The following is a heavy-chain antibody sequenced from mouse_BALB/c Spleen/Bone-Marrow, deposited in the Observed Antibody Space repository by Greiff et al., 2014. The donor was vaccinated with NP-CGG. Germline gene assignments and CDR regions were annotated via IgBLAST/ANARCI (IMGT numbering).Heavy chain of an antibody. Sequence: EVKLVESGGGLVQPGESLKLSCESNEYEFPSHDMSWVRKTPEKRLELVAAINSHGGITNYPDTMERRFTISRDNTKKTLYLQMSSLKSEDTALYYCARHGFYYAMDYWGQGASVTVSS. CDR2: INSHGGIT. V-gene: IGHV5-2*01. CDR3: ARHGFYYAMDY. J-gene: IGHJ4*01. CDR1: EYEFPSHD.